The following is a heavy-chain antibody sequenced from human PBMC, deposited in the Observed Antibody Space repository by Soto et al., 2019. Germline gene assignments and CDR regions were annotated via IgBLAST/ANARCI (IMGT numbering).Heavy chain of an antibody. CDR3: AKLLSVDGTRRPIDYFDY. CDR1: GFTFNTYP. V-gene: IGHV3-23*01. CDR2: ISTSGGST. Sequence: EVQLLDSGGGLVRPGGSVRLSCAASGFTFNTYPMSWVRQAPGKGLEWVSAISTSGGSTDSADAVKGRFTISSDNSKNTISLQMNRLRAEDPAVYYCAKLLSVDGTRRPIDYFDYWGQGTLVTVSS. D-gene: IGHD6-13*01. J-gene: IGHJ4*02.